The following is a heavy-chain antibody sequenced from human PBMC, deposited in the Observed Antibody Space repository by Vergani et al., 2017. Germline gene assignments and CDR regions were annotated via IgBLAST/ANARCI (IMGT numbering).Heavy chain of an antibody. CDR1: GGSISSSSYY. V-gene: IGHV4-39*07. CDR3: ARGYQWGLLHPGAFDI. J-gene: IGHJ3*02. Sequence: QLQLQESGPGLVKPSETLSLTCTVSGGSISSSSYYWGWIRQPPGKGLEWIGSIYYSGSTYYNPSLKSRVTISVDTSKNQFSLKLSSVTAADTAVYYCARGYQWGLLHPGAFDIWGQGTMVTVSS. D-gene: IGHD1-26*01. CDR2: IYYSGST.